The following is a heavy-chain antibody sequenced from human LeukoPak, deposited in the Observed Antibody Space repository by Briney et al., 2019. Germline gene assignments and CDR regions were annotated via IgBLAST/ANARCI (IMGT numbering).Heavy chain of an antibody. CDR1: GGTFSSYA. CDR2: IIPIFGTA. Sequence: ASVTVSCKASGGTFSSYAISWVRQAPGQGLEWMGGIIPIFGTANYAQKFQGRVTITTDESTSTAYMELSSLRSEGTAVYYCARAGPYSSVSPVFNYFDYWGQGTLVTVSS. J-gene: IGHJ4*02. D-gene: IGHD4-11*01. CDR3: ARAGPYSSVSPVFNYFDY. V-gene: IGHV1-69*05.